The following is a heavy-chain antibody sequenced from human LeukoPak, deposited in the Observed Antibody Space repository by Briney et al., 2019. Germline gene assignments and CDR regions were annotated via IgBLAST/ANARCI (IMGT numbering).Heavy chain of an antibody. CDR2: ISGSGGST. V-gene: IGHV3-23*01. D-gene: IGHD6-6*01. CDR1: GFTFSSYA. CDR3: ASSIAARDYYCYYYMDV. Sequence: GRSLRLSCAASGFTFSSYAMSWVRQAPGKGLEWVSAISGSGGSTYYADSVKGRFTISRDNSKNTLDLQMNSLRAEDTAVYYCASSIAARDYYCYYYMDVWGKGTTVTVSS. J-gene: IGHJ6*03.